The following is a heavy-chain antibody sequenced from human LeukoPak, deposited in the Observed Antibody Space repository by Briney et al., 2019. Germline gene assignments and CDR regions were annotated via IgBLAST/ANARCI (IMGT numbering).Heavy chain of an antibody. CDR1: GGSISSYY. J-gene: IGHJ6*03. CDR3: ARGWFGELSRYYYMDV. V-gene: IGHV4-4*07. D-gene: IGHD3-10*01. Sequence: SETLSLTCTVSGGSISSYYWNWIRQPAGKGLEWMGRIYTSGSTNYNPSLKSRVTMSVDTSKNQFSLKLSSVTAADTAVYYCARGWFGELSRYYYMDVWGKGTTVTISS. CDR2: IYTSGST.